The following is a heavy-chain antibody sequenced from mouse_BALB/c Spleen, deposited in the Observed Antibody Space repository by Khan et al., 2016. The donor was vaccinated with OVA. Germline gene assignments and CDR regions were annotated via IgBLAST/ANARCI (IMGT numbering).Heavy chain of an antibody. J-gene: IGHJ2*01. Sequence: EVQLQESGPGLLKPSQSLSLTCTVTAYSITSDYAWNWIRQFPGNKLECMAYIGYSGSTTYNPSLRSRISISRDTSKNQFFLQLTSVTTEDTATYYCASERLLLRYPDYFDYWGQGTTLTVSS. CDR1: AYSITSDYA. D-gene: IGHD1-1*01. CDR3: ASERLLLRYPDYFDY. V-gene: IGHV3-2*02. CDR2: IGYSGST.